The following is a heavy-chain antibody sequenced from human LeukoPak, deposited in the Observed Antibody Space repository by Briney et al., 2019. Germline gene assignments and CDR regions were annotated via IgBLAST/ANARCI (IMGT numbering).Heavy chain of an antibody. CDR1: GYTFTGYY. CDR3: ARVRPLGYCSGGSCYANWFDP. J-gene: IGHJ5*02. V-gene: IGHV1-2*02. CDR2: INPNSGGT. D-gene: IGHD2-15*01. Sequence: GASVKVSCKASGYTFTGYYMHWVRQAPGQGLEWMGWINPNSGGTNYAQKFQGRVTMTRDTSISTAYVELSRLRSEDTAVYYCARVRPLGYCSGGSCYANWFDPWGQGTLVTVSS.